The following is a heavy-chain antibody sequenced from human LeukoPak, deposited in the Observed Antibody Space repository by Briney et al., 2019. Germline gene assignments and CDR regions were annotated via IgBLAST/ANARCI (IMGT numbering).Heavy chain of an antibody. D-gene: IGHD2-15*01. CDR2: ISSNGGST. CDR1: GFTFSSYA. J-gene: IGHJ4*02. Sequence: GGSLRLSCAASGFTFSSYAMHWVRQAPGKGLEYVSAISSNGGSTYYANSVKGRFTISKDNSKNTLYLQMGSLRAEDMAVYYCARGRGDIVVVVAAFSRVFDYWGQGTLVTVSS. V-gene: IGHV3-64*01. CDR3: ARGRGDIVVVVAAFSRVFDY.